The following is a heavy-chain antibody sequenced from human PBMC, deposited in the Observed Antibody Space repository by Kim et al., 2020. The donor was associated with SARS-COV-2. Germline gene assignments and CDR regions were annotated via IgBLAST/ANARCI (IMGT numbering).Heavy chain of an antibody. CDR3: ARVAYSSSSLADYYYYGMDV. J-gene: IGHJ6*02. V-gene: IGHV4-61*01. CDR2: IYYSGST. Sequence: SETLSLTCTVSGGSVSSGSYYWIWIRQPPGKGLEWIGYIYYSGSTNYNPSLKSRVTISVDTSKNQFSLKLSSVTAADTAVYYCARVAYSSSSLADYYYYGMDVWGPGTTVTVS. D-gene: IGHD6-6*01. CDR1: GGSVSSGSYY.